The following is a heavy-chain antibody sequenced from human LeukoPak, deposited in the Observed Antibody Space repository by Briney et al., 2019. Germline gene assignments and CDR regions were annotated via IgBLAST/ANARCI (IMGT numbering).Heavy chain of an antibody. CDR3: ATDNDYGPRGAFDI. CDR1: GYTLTELS. Sequence: ASVKVSCTVSGYTLTELSMHWVRQAPGKGLEWMGGFDPEDGETIYAQKFQGRVTMTEDTSTDTAYMELSSLRSEDTAVYYCATDNDYGPRGAFDIWGQGTMVTVSS. V-gene: IGHV1-24*01. CDR2: FDPEDGET. D-gene: IGHD4-17*01. J-gene: IGHJ3*02.